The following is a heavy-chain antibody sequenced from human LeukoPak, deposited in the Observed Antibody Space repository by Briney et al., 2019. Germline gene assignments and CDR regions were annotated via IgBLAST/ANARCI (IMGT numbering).Heavy chain of an antibody. J-gene: IGHJ5*02. V-gene: IGHV4-59*08. Sequence: SETLSLTCTVSGDSISSFYWSWIRQPPGKGLEWIGYISHIGSTTYYPSLKSRVTISIDTSKNQFSLRLSSVTAADTALYYCARGRGIGDWFDPWGQGTLVTVSS. CDR3: ARGRGIGDWFDP. CDR2: ISHIGST. D-gene: IGHD3-10*01. CDR1: GDSISSFY.